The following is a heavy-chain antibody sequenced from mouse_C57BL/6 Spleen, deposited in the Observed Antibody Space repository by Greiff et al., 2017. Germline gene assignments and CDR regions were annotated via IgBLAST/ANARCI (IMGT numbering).Heavy chain of an antibody. Sequence: QVQLKQSGAELMKPGDSVKLSCKATGYTFTGYWIEWVKQRPGHGLEWIGEILPGSCSTNYTEKFKGKATFTADTSSNTAYMQLSCLTTEESAIYYCARFYDYDAQYYYAMDYWGQGASVTVSS. J-gene: IGHJ4*01. CDR3: ARFYDYDAQYYYAMDY. D-gene: IGHD2-4*01. CDR2: ILPGSCST. V-gene: IGHV1-9*01. CDR1: GYTFTGYW.